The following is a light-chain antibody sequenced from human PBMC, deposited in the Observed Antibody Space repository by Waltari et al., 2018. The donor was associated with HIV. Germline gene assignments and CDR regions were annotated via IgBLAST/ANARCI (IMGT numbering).Light chain of an antibody. V-gene: IGLV1-51*01. CDR2: EEN. CDR1: DSNLGDNF. J-gene: IGLJ3*02. Sequence: QSVLTQPPSMSAAAGRKVTISCPGRDSNLGDNFVSWYQQVPGAAPRLVIYEENKRPSGIPDRFSGSKSGTSATLGITGLQTGDEANYFCATWESGLSAVFGGGTKLTVL. CDR3: ATWESGLSAV.